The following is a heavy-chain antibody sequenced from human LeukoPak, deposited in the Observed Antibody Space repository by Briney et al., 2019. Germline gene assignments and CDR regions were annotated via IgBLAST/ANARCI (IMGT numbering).Heavy chain of an antibody. D-gene: IGHD2-2*01. V-gene: IGHV4-61*02. J-gene: IGHJ5*02. Sequence: SQTLSLTCTVSGGSISSGSYYWSWIRQPAGKGLEWIGRFYTSGDTNYNPSLKSRVTVSVDTSKNQFSLNLSSVTAADTAVYYCARALGCGSYSCYPDLWGQGTLVTVSS. CDR1: GGSISSGSYY. CDR2: FYTSGDT. CDR3: ARALGCGSYSCYPDL.